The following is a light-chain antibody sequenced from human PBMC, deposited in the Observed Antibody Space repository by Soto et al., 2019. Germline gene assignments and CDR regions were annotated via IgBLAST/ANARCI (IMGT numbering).Light chain of an antibody. V-gene: IGLV2-14*01. CDR2: EVS. J-gene: IGLJ3*02. CDR1: NSDVGAYNF. CDR3: SSYTSSSTLE. Sequence: QSALTQPASVSGSPGQSITISCTGTNSDVGAYNFVSWYQQHPGKAPKVMIYEVSNRPSGVSDRFSGSKSGNTASLTISGLQAEDEADYYCSSYTSSSTLEFGGGTKVTVL.